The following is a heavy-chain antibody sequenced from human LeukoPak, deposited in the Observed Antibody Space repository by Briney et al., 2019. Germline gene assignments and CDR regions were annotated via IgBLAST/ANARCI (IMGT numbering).Heavy chain of an antibody. CDR2: INTNTGNP. Sequence: GASVKVSCKASGYTFTSYAMNWVRQAPGQGLEWMGWINTNTGNPTYAQGFTGRFVFSLDTSVSTAYLQISSLKAEDTAVYYCARGERDYDILTGYSPPYYFDYWGQGTLVTVSS. D-gene: IGHD3-9*01. CDR3: ARGERDYDILTGYSPPYYFDY. V-gene: IGHV7-4-1*02. J-gene: IGHJ4*02. CDR1: GYTFTSYA.